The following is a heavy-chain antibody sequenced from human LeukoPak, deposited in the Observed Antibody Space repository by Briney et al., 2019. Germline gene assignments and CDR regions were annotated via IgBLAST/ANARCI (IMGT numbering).Heavy chain of an antibody. D-gene: IGHD3-10*01. CDR2: ISSSSSTI. J-gene: IGHJ4*02. V-gene: IGHV3-48*01. CDR1: RFTFSSYS. CDR3: ARGGMVRGVRYFDY. Sequence: GGSLRLSCAASRFTFSSYSMNWVRQAPGKGLEWVSYISSSSSTIYYADSVKGRFTISRDNAKNSLYLQMNSLRAEDTAVYYCARGGMVRGVRYFDYWGQGTLVTVSS.